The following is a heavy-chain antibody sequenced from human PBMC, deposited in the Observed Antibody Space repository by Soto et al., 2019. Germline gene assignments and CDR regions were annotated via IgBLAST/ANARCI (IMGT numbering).Heavy chain of an antibody. D-gene: IGHD3-16*02. CDR1: GDSVGNSIYY. CDR3: ARSPGDIGGPVFDI. V-gene: IGHV4-39*02. CDR2: FYYGGST. Sequence: QLQLQESGPGLVKPSETLSLTCNVSGDSVGNSIYYWGWIRQPRGKGPEWIGSFYYGGSTYYNPSLKNRVIISVDTSKNHFSLKMSSLTAADTAVYYCARSPGDIGGPVFDIWGQGTMVTVSS. J-gene: IGHJ3*02.